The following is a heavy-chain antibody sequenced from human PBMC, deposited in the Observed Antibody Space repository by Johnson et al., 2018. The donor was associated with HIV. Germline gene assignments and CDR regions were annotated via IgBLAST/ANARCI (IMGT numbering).Heavy chain of an antibody. CDR3: AKDLGDAVGTTHDDFDI. CDR1: RFTFSSYD. J-gene: IGHJ3*02. V-gene: IGHV3-30*18. CDR2: ISDDGANK. D-gene: IGHD1-26*01. Sequence: QVQLVESGGGVVQPGRSLRLSCVASRFTFSSYDMHWVRQAPGKGLEWVAVISDDGANKYYTDSVKGRSTISRDNSKHTLYLQMHSLRAEDTAVYYCAKDLGDAVGTTHDDFDIWGQGTTVTVSS.